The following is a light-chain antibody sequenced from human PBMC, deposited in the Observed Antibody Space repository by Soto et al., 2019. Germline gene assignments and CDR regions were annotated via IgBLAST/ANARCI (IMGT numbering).Light chain of an antibody. V-gene: IGKV3-11*01. CDR2: EVS. J-gene: IGKJ5*01. CDR3: QQYNNWPPPIT. CDR1: QNISNY. Sequence: IVLTQSPATLSLSPGNRATLSCMASQNISNYLMWYQQKPGQAPRLLIDEVSNRATGIPARFSGSESGTEFTLTISSLQPEDFAVYYWQQYNNWPPPITFGQGTRLEI.